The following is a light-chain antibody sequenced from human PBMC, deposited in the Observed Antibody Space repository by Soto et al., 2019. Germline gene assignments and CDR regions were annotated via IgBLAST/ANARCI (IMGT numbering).Light chain of an antibody. J-gene: IGKJ4*01. CDR3: QQYGSSPT. CDR2: GAS. V-gene: IGKV3-20*01. Sequence: EIVLTQSPGTLSLSPGERATLSCRASQTVSSSYLAWYQQKPGQAPRLLIYGASSRATGIPDRFSGSGSGTDATLTINRLEPEDFAAYYCQQYGSSPTFGGGTKVDIK. CDR1: QTVSSSY.